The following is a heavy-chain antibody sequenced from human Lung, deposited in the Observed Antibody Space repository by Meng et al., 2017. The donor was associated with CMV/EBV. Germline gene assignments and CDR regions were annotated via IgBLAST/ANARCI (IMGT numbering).Heavy chain of an antibody. Sequence: SXXVSXKASGGTFSSYAISWVRQAPGQGLEWMGGIIPIFGTANYAQKFQGRVTITTDESTSTAYMELSSLRSEDTAVYYCARDPHTLYDSSGYYYYYGMEVWXPGNXVNGAS. CDR2: IIPIFGTA. CDR3: ARDPHTLYDSSGYYYYYGMEV. CDR1: GGTFSSYA. V-gene: IGHV1-69*05. D-gene: IGHD3-22*01. J-gene: IGHJ6*01.